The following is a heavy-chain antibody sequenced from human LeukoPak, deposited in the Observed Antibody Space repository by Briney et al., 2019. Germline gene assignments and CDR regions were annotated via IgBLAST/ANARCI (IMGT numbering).Heavy chain of an antibody. V-gene: IGHV3-48*03. Sequence: PGGSLRLSCAASGFTFSTYEMNWVRQAPGKGVEWVSYISPSGTTIYYAESVKGRFTISRDNAKNSVYLQMNSLRVEDTAVYYCARKTFGTVYFDYWGQGILVTVSS. CDR2: ISPSGTTI. CDR1: GFTFSTYE. CDR3: ARKTFGTVYFDY. J-gene: IGHJ4*02. D-gene: IGHD1-1*01.